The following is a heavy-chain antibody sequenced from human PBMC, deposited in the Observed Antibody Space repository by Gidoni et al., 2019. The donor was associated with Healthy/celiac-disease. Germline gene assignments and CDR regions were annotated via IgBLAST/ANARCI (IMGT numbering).Heavy chain of an antibody. J-gene: IGHJ4*02. CDR1: GYTFTSYY. Sequence: QVQLVQSGAEVKKPGASVKVSCKASGYTFTSYYMHWVRQAPGQGLEWMGIINPSGGSTSYAQKFQGRVTMTRDTSTSTVYMELSSLRSEDTAVYYCARDSGLVAAAGLDDYWGQGTLVTVSS. V-gene: IGHV1-46*01. D-gene: IGHD6-13*01. CDR3: ARDSGLVAAAGLDDY. CDR2: INPSGGST.